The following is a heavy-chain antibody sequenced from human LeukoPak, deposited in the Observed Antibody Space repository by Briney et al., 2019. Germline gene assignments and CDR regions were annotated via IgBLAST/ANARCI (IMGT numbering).Heavy chain of an antibody. CDR3: ARQKQSHGNFDY. D-gene: IGHD1-26*01. CDR2: IYSGGST. Sequence: GGSLRLSCAASGFTVSSNYMSWVRQAPGKGLEWVSVIYSGGSTYYADSVKGRFTISRENAKNSLYLQMNSLRAEDTAMYYCARQKQSHGNFDYWGQGTLVTVSS. J-gene: IGHJ4*02. V-gene: IGHV3-53*01. CDR1: GFTVSSNY.